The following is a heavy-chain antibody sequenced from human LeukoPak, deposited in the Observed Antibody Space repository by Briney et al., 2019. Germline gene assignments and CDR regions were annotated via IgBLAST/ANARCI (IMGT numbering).Heavy chain of an antibody. CDR2: IYYSGST. V-gene: IGHV4-59*12. D-gene: IGHD3-10*01. CDR1: GGSISSYY. J-gene: IGHJ6*03. Sequence: SETLSLTCTVSGGSISSYYWSWIRQPPGKGLEWIGYIYYSGSTNYNPSLKSRVTISVDTSKNQFSLQLNSVTPEDTAVYYCAREGGWFGYYYMDVWGKGTTVTISS. CDR3: AREGGWFGYYYMDV.